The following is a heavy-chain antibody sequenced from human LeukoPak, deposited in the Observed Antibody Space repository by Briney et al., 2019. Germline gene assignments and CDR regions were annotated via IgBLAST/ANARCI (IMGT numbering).Heavy chain of an antibody. CDR3: ARVPRELLGC. Sequence: ASVKVSCKASGYTFTSYDINWVRQATGQGLEWVGYMNPNSGNTGYAQKFQGRVTMTRNTSISTAYMELSSLTSEDTAVYYCARVPRELLGCWGQGTLVTVSS. CDR1: GYTFTSYD. D-gene: IGHD1-26*01. CDR2: MNPNSGNT. J-gene: IGHJ4*02. V-gene: IGHV1-8*01.